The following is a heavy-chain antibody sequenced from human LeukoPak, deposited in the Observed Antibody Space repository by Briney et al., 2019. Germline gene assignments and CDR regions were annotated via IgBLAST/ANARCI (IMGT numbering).Heavy chain of an antibody. Sequence: ASVKVSCKASGYIFINYAIHWVRQAPGQRLEWMGWINGGNGYTKYSQNFQGRVTITRDTSASTAYMELGSLRSEDTAVYYCARDQSEDIRVDFDYWGQGTLVTVSS. CDR3: ARDQSEDIRVDFDY. V-gene: IGHV1-3*01. J-gene: IGHJ4*02. D-gene: IGHD2-15*01. CDR2: INGGNGYT. CDR1: GYIFINYA.